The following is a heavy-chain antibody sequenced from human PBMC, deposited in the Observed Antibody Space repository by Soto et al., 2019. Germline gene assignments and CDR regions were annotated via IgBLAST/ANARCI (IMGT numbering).Heavy chain of an antibody. CDR1: GFTFSSSG. Sequence: ASVKVSCTASGFTFSSSGIHWVRQARGQRLEWIGWIVVGSGNTNYAQRFQDRVTITADESTNTVYMELSSLRSEDTAVYFCASGIQLWLRRINNGYSGWGQGTLVTVSS. V-gene: IGHV1-58*02. J-gene: IGHJ4*02. D-gene: IGHD5-18*01. CDR3: ASGIQLWLRRINNGYSG. CDR2: IVVGSGNT.